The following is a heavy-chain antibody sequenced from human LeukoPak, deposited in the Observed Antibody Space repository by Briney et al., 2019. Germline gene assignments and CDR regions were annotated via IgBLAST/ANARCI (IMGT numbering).Heavy chain of an antibody. V-gene: IGHV3-74*01. D-gene: IGHD3-10*01. Sequence: GGSRRPSCAASGFTFSTHWMYGVRKAPGKDLVWGSRISGVGSSTSYADSVKGRFTISRDNAKDTLYLQMTSLRVEDTAVYSCASLLTPYHGSGGGGMDVWGQGTTVTVSS. CDR3: ASLLTPYHGSGGGGMDV. CDR2: ISGVGSST. J-gene: IGHJ6*02. CDR1: GFTFSTHW.